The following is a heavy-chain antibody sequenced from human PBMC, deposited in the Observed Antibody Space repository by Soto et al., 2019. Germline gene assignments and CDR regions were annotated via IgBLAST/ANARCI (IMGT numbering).Heavy chain of an antibody. J-gene: IGHJ5*01. CDR1: GFTFSSYW. Sequence: GGSLRLSCAASGFTFSSYWMHWVRQAPGKGLVWVSRINSDGSITTYADSVKGRFTISRDNAKNTLYLQMNSLRAEDTAVYYWARPQVVSEGPGFDSWGQGTLVTVSS. D-gene: IGHD2-15*01. V-gene: IGHV3-74*01. CDR2: INSDGSIT. CDR3: ARPQVVSEGPGFDS.